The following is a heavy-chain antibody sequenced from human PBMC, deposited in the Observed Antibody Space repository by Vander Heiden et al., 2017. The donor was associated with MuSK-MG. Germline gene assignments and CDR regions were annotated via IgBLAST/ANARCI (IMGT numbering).Heavy chain of an antibody. Sequence: EVQLVESGGGLVQPGRSLRLSCAASGFTFDDYAMHWVRQAPGKGLEWVSGISWNSGSIGYADSVKGRFTISRDNAKNSLYLQMNSLRAEDTALYYCAKDMRGDGRSCPDYWGQGTLVTVSS. CDR1: GFTFDDYA. CDR2: ISWNSGSI. J-gene: IGHJ4*02. D-gene: IGHD2-15*01. V-gene: IGHV3-9*01. CDR3: AKDMRGDGRSCPDY.